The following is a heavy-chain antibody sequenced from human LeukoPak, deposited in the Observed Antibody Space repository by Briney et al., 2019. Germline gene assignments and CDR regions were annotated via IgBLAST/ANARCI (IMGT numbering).Heavy chain of an antibody. CDR1: GYTFADYY. V-gene: IGHV1-2*02. D-gene: IGHD3-10*01. J-gene: IGHJ5*02. CDR2: INPDSGGT. CDR3: ARGDYYGSPKTVAA. Sequence: ASVKVSCKASGYTFADYYMNWVRQAPGQGLEWMGWINPDSGGTNYAQKLQGRVIMTRDTSITTVYMELSGLRSDDTAIYYCARGDYYGSPKTVAAWGQGTLVTVSS.